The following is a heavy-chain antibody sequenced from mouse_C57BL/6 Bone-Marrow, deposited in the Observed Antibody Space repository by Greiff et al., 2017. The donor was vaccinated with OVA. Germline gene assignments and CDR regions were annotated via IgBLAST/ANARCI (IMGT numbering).Heavy chain of an antibody. Sequence: DVQLQESGPVLVKPGASVKMSCKASGYTFTDYYMNWVKQSHGKSLEWIGVINPYNGGTSYNQKFKGKATLTVDKSSSTAYMELNSLTSEDSAVYYCARGGYGSSQALAYWGQGTLVTVSA. J-gene: IGHJ3*01. D-gene: IGHD1-1*01. CDR2: INPYNGGT. CDR3: ARGGYGSSQALAY. V-gene: IGHV1-19*01. CDR1: GYTFTDYY.